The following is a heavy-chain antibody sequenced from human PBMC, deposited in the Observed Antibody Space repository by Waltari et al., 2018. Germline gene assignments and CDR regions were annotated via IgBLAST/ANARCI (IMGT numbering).Heavy chain of an antibody. CDR1: GFSYSDSY. CDR3: ARDGGGTNRSYRYFDL. J-gene: IGHJ2*01. CDR2: ISSSGTFV. D-gene: IGHD1-26*01. V-gene: IGHV3-11*01. Sequence: QVQRVESGGGVFKTGGPMRPSHAASGFSYSDSYMSLMRQAPGKGLEWISHISSSGTFVYYADSVKGRFTISRDNAKNSLYLQMNSLKDEDTAVYYCARDGGGTNRSYRYFDLWGRGTLVRVSS.